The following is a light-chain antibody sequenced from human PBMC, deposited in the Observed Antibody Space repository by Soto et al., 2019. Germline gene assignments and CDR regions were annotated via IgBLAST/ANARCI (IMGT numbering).Light chain of an antibody. J-gene: IGKJ1*01. V-gene: IGKV3-20*01. CDR3: EQYGSSPRT. Sequence: EILMTQSPDTLSVSPGESATLSCRASQRVYSNLAWYQQRPGQAPRLLIYGASTRATGVPARFSGRGSGTDFTLTISRLEPEDFAVYYCEQYGSSPRTFGQGTKVDIK. CDR1: QRVYSN. CDR2: GAS.